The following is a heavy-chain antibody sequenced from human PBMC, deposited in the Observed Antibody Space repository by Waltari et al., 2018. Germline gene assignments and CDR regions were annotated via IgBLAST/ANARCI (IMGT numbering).Heavy chain of an antibody. Sequence: QVQLQESGPGLVKPSQTLSLTCTVSGGSISSGGYYWSWIRQHPGKGLEWIGYIYYSGSTYYHPSLQSRVTISVDTSKNQFSLKLSSVTAADTAVYYCARSPFNYDFWSDYYYYYMDVWGKGTTVIVSS. CDR2: IYYSGST. CDR3: ARSPFNYDFWSDYYYYYMDV. D-gene: IGHD3-3*01. CDR1: GGSISSGGYY. V-gene: IGHV4-31*03. J-gene: IGHJ6*03.